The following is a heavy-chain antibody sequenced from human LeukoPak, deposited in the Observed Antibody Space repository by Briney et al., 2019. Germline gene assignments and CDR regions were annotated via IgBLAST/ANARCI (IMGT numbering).Heavy chain of an antibody. J-gene: IGHJ4*02. CDR3: ARLTAAAATGVDY. V-gene: IGHV4-59*05. D-gene: IGHD6-13*01. CDR1: GGSISSYY. Sequence: KASETLSLTCTVSGGSISSYYWSWIRQPPGKGLEWIGSIYYSGSTYYNPSLKSRVTISVDTSKNQFSLKLSSVTAADTAVYYCARLTAAAATGVDYWGQGTLVTVSS. CDR2: IYYSGST.